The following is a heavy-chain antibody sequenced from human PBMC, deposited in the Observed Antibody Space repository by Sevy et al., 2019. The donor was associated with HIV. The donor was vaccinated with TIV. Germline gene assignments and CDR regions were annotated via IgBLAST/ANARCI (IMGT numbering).Heavy chain of an antibody. J-gene: IGHJ6*02. D-gene: IGHD2-15*01. Sequence: GGSLRLSCAASGFTFSSYGMHWVRQAPGKGLEWVAVIWYDGSNKYYGDSVKGRFTISRENSKNRLYLKMNSLRAEDTAVYYCARDPGYCSGGSCYYYYYYGMDVWGQGTTVTVSS. CDR3: ARDPGYCSGGSCYYYYYYGMDV. V-gene: IGHV3-33*01. CDR2: IWYDGSNK. CDR1: GFTFSSYG.